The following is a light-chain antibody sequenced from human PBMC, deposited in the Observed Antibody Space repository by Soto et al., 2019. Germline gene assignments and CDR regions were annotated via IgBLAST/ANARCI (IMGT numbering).Light chain of an antibody. Sequence: QSALTQPRSVSGSPGQSVTISCTGTSSDVGGYNYVSWYQQHPGKVPKLMIYDVSKRPSGVPDRFSGSKSGNTASLTISGLKAEDEADYYCCSYAGSYTWVFGGGTKLTVL. V-gene: IGLV2-11*01. CDR1: SSDVGGYNY. J-gene: IGLJ3*02. CDR3: CSYAGSYTWV. CDR2: DVS.